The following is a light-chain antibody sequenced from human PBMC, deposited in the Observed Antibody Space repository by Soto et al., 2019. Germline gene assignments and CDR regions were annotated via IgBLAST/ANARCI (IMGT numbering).Light chain of an antibody. CDR1: QSVLYTSNNKNY. CDR3: QHYYSTPPT. V-gene: IGKV4-1*01. CDR2: WAS. Sequence: DIVMTQSPDSVAVSLGERATINCKSSQSVLYTSNNKNYLAWYQQKPGGPPKLLISWASTRESGVPDRFSGSGSGTDFTLSISSLQAEDVAVYYCQHYYSTPPTFGPGTKVDLK. J-gene: IGKJ3*01.